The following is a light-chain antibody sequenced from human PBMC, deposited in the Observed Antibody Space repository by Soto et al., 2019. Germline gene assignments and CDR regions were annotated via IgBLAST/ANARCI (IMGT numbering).Light chain of an antibody. CDR2: GIS. CDR3: QQYNNWPPWT. V-gene: IGKV3-15*01. CDR1: QSVNSN. J-gene: IGKJ1*01. Sequence: EMVITQSPAILSVSPGESATLSCRAIQSVNSNYLAWYQQHPGQPPRLLIYGISTRATGIPARFSGSGSGTEFSLTISSLQSEDFAVYYCQQYNNWPPWTFGQGTKVDIK.